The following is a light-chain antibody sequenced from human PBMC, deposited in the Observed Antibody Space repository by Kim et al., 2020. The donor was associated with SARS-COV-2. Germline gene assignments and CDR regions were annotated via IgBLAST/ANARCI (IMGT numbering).Light chain of an antibody. CDR3: QSYDDNIQV. CDR2: EDD. J-gene: IGLJ3*02. Sequence: GRTVTTSCTRSSGSIASIYVQWYQHRPGSVPTTLIYEDDQRSSGVPDRFSGSIDRSCNSASLSISGLKTENEADYYCQSYDDNIQVFGGGTQLTFL. V-gene: IGLV6-57*03. CDR1: SGSIASIY.